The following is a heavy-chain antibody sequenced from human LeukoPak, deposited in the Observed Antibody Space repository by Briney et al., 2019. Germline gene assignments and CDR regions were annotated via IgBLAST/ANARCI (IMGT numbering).Heavy chain of an antibody. V-gene: IGHV1-18*01. D-gene: IGHD3-9*01. Sequence: ASVKVSCKASGYTFTSYGISWVRQAPGQGLELMGWISAYNGDTNYAQKLQGRVTMTTDTSTSTAYMELRSLRSDDTAVYYFSRATGVYDILTFDYWGQGTLVTVSS. CDR2: ISAYNGDT. CDR3: SRATGVYDILTFDY. CDR1: GYTFTSYG. J-gene: IGHJ4*02.